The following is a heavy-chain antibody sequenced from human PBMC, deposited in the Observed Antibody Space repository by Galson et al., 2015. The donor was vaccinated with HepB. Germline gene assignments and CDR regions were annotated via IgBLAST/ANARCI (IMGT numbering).Heavy chain of an antibody. V-gene: IGHV3-33*06. J-gene: IGHJ5*02. CDR1: GFTFSSYG. D-gene: IGHD1-1*01. CDR2: IWYDGSNK. Sequence: SLRLSCAASGFTFSSYGMHWVRQAPGKGLEWVAVIWYDGSNKYYADSVKGRFTISGDNSKNTLYLQMNSLRAEDTAVYYCAKESTAGAIYNWFDPWGQGTLVTVSS. CDR3: AKESTAGAIYNWFDP.